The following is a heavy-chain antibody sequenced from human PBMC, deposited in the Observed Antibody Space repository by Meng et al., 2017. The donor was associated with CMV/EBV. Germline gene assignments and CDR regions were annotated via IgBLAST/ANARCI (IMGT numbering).Heavy chain of an antibody. CDR1: GYTFNSYD. Sequence: SGYTFNSYDINWVRQATGQGLEWMGWMNPNSGNTGYAQKFQGRVTMTRNTSISTAYMELSSLRSEDTAVYYCARGSNYEEGVSWFDPWGQGTLVTVSS. V-gene: IGHV1-8*01. D-gene: IGHD1-7*01. CDR3: ARGSNYEEGVSWFDP. J-gene: IGHJ5*02. CDR2: MNPNSGNT.